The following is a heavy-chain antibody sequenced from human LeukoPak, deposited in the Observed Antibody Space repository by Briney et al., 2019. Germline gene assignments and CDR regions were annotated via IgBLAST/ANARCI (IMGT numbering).Heavy chain of an antibody. CDR2: INAGNGNT. Sequence: ASVKVSCKASGYTFTSYAMHWVRQAPGQRLEWMGWINAGNGNTKYSQKFQGRVTITRDTSASTAYMELSSLRSEDTAVYYCARVRGYSYGYGDYWGQGTLVTVSS. J-gene: IGHJ4*02. V-gene: IGHV1-3*01. CDR3: ARVRGYSYGYGDY. D-gene: IGHD5-18*01. CDR1: GYTFTSYA.